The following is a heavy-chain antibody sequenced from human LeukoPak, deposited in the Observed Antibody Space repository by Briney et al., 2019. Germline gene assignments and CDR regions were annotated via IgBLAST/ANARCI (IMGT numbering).Heavy chain of an antibody. Sequence: SVNVSFKASGGSFTSYAINWVRQAPGQGLEWMGRIIPIFGTPTYAQKFQGRVTITADMGSSTAYLELTSLTSEDTARYFCAKQGAVRQDYYMDVWGNGTTVTVSS. J-gene: IGHJ6*03. V-gene: IGHV1-69*06. CDR1: GGSFTSYA. CDR2: IIPIFGTP. CDR3: AKQGAVRQDYYMDV. D-gene: IGHD3-16*01.